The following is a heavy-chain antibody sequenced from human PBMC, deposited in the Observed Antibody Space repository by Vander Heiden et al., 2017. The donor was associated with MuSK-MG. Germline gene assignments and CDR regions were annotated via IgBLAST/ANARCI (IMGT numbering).Heavy chain of an antibody. Sequence: VQPGGSLRLSCAASGFTFSSYAMSWVRQAPGKGLEWVSDISGSGGSTYYADSVKGRFTISRDNSKNTLYLQMNSLRAEDTAVYYCAKDPFPLYGDDWKYYFDYWGQGTLVTVSS. D-gene: IGHD4-17*01. V-gene: IGHV3-23*01. CDR2: ISGSGGST. J-gene: IGHJ4*02. CDR1: GFTFSSYA. CDR3: AKDPFPLYGDDWKYYFDY.